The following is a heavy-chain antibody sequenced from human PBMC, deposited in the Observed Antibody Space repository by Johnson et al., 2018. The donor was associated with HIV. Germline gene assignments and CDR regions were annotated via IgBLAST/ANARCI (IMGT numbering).Heavy chain of an antibody. Sequence: QVQLVESGGGVVQPGRSLRLSCAASGFTFSSYAMHWVRQAPGKGLEWVAVISYDGSNKYYADSVKGRFTISRDNSKNTLYLQMNSLRAEDTAVYYCARGYGSNYDAFDIWGQGTMVTVSS. CDR3: ARGYGSNYDAFDI. J-gene: IGHJ3*02. V-gene: IGHV3-30*04. D-gene: IGHD4-23*01. CDR1: GFTFSSYA. CDR2: ISYDGSNK.